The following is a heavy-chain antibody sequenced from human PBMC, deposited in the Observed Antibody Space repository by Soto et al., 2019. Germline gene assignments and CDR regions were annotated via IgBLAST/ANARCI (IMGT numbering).Heavy chain of an antibody. CDR2: ISSSSSTI. Sequence: GGSLRLSCAASGFTFSSYSMNWVRQAPGKGLEWVSYISSSSSTIYYADSVKGRFTISRDNAKNSLYLQMNSLRDEDTAVYYCARSIVATNYYYYYGMDVWGQGTTVTVSS. J-gene: IGHJ6*02. D-gene: IGHD5-12*01. V-gene: IGHV3-48*02. CDR1: GFTFSSYS. CDR3: ARSIVATNYYYYYGMDV.